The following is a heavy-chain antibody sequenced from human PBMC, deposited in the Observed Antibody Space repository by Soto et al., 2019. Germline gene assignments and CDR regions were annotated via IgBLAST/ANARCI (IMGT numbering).Heavy chain of an antibody. CDR2: ISSSSSTI. V-gene: IGHV3-48*01. J-gene: IGHJ5*02. D-gene: IGHD6-19*01. CDR1: GFTFSSYS. Sequence: GGSLRLSCAASGFTFSSYSMNWVRQAPGKGLEWVSYISSSSSTIYYADSVKGRFTISRDNAKNSLYLQMNSLRAEDTAVYYCARAGPGDGWDYGWFDPWGQGTLVTVSS. CDR3: ARAGPGDGWDYGWFDP.